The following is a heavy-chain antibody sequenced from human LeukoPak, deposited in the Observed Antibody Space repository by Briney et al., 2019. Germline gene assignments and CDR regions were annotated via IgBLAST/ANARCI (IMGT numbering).Heavy chain of an antibody. CDR1: GFTFSDAW. J-gene: IGHJ4*02. CDR2: IRYDGSNK. D-gene: IGHD6-6*01. V-gene: IGHV3-30*02. Sequence: GGSLRLSCAASGFTFSDAWMHWVRQAPGKGLEWVAFIRYDGSNKYYADSVKGRFTISRDNSKNTLYLQMNSLRPEDTAVYYCAKDMYSSSSAFDYWGQGTLVTVSS. CDR3: AKDMYSSSSAFDY.